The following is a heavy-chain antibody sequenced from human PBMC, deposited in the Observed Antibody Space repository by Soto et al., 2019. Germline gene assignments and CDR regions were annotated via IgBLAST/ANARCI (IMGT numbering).Heavy chain of an antibody. CDR1: GGSISSSSYY. V-gene: IGHV4-39*01. D-gene: IGHD3-10*01. Sequence: PSETLSLTCTVSGGSISSSSYYWGWIRQPPGKGLEWIGSIYYSGSTYYNPSLKSRVTISVDTSKNQFSLKLSSVTAADTAVYYCARHVSMVRGVITPYYYYYYMDVWGKGTTVTVSS. CDR3: ARHVSMVRGVITPYYYYYYMDV. J-gene: IGHJ6*03. CDR2: IYYSGST.